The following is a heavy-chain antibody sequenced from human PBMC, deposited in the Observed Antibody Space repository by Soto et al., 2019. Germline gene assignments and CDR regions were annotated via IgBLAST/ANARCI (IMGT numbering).Heavy chain of an antibody. CDR1: GYSFTSHW. Sequence: EESLKISCNGSGYSFTSHWIGWVRQTPGKGLEWMGIIYPGDSDTRYSPSFQGLVTISADKSISTAYLQWSSLKASDTAMYYCARHPDTADTSDFDYWGQGTLVTVSS. CDR2: IYPGDSDT. V-gene: IGHV5-51*01. D-gene: IGHD5-18*01. CDR3: ARHPDTADTSDFDY. J-gene: IGHJ4*02.